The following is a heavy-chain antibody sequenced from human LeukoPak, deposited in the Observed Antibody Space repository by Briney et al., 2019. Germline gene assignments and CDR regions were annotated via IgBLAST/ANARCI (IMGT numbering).Heavy chain of an antibody. CDR3: ARGGYPRYFDY. CDR1: GGSYSSGGYS. Sequence: SQTLSLTCAVSGGSYSSGGYSLSWIRQPPGKGLEWIGYIYHSGSTYYNPSLKSRVTISVDRSKNQFSLKLSSVTAADTAVYYCARGGYPRYFDYWGQGTLVTVSS. D-gene: IGHD3-10*01. J-gene: IGHJ4*02. V-gene: IGHV4-30-2*01. CDR2: IYHSGST.